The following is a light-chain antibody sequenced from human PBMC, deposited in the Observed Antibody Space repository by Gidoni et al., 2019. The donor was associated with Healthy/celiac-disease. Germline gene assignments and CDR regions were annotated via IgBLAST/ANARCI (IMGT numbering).Light chain of an antibody. J-gene: IGKJ1*01. V-gene: IGKV3-20*01. CDR1: QSVSSSY. CDR2: GAS. Sequence: EIVLTQSPGTLSLSPGERATLSCRARQSVSSSYLAWYQQKPGQAPRLLIYGASSRATGIPDRFSGSGSGTDFTLTISRREPEDFAVYYCQQYGSSPTFGQGTKVEIK. CDR3: QQYGSSPT.